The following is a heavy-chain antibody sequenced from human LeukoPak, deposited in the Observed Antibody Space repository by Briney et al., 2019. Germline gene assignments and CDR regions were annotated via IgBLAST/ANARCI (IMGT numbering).Heavy chain of an antibody. V-gene: IGHV3-30*18. CDR2: ISYDGSNK. CDR1: GFTFSSYG. Sequence: PGGSLRLSCAASGFTFSSYGMHWVRQAPGKGLERVAVISYDGSNKYYADSVKGRFTISRDNSKNTLYLQMNSLRAEDTAVYYCAKDLQSYYYDSSGYYPYFQHWGQGTLVTVSS. CDR3: AKDLQSYYYDSSGYYPYFQH. J-gene: IGHJ1*01. D-gene: IGHD3-22*01.